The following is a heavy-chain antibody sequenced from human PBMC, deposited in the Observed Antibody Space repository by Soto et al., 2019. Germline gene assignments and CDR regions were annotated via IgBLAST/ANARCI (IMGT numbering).Heavy chain of an antibody. J-gene: IGHJ3*02. CDR2: INAGNGNT. CDR1: GYTFTSYA. Sequence: QVQLVQSGAEVKKPGASVKVSCKASGYTFTSYAMHWVRQAPGQRLEWMGWINAGNGNTKYSQKFQGRVTITRDTSASTAYMELSSLRSEDTAVYYCARDLGYGSGRNDAFDIWGQGTMVTVSS. D-gene: IGHD6-19*01. V-gene: IGHV1-3*01. CDR3: ARDLGYGSGRNDAFDI.